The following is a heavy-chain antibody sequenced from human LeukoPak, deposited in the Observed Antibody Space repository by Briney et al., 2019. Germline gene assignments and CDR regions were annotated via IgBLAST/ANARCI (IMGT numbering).Heavy chain of an antibody. V-gene: IGHV3-49*04. CDR1: GFTFSSYA. CDR2: IRSKGYGGTT. J-gene: IGHJ4*02. D-gene: IGHD3-22*01. Sequence: GGSLRLSCAASGFTFSSYAMSWVRQAPGKGLEWVGCIRSKGYGGTTEYAASVKGRVTISRDDYKSIAYLQMNSLKTEDTAVYYCTRVTYYDDSSGYYFGYWGQGTLVTVSS. CDR3: TRVTYYDDSSGYYFGY.